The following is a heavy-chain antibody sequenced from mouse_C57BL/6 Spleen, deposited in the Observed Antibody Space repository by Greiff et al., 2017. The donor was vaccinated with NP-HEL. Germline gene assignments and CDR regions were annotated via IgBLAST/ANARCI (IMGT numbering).Heavy chain of an antibody. CDR1: GYTFTSYW. V-gene: IGHV1-74*01. J-gene: IGHJ1*03. CDR3: AIHLYIGGYFDV. Sequence: QVQLQQPGAELVKPGASVKVSCKASGYTFTSYWMHWVKQRPGQGLEWIGRIHPSDRDTNYNQKFKGKATLTVDKSSSTAYMQLSSLTSEDSAVYYCAIHLYIGGYFDVWGTGTTVTVSS. D-gene: IGHD1-3*01. CDR2: IHPSDRDT.